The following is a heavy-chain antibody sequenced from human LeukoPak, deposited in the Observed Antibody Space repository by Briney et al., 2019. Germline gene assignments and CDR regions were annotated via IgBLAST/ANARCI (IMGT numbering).Heavy chain of an antibody. CDR3: ARDNVRHQLVD. CDR1: GFTFSTYA. J-gene: IGHJ4*02. D-gene: IGHD6-13*01. V-gene: IGHV3-21*01. CDR2: ISSGSGHI. Sequence: PGGSLRLSCAASGFTFSTYAMSWVRQAAGKGLEWVSSISSGSGHIYYADSVEGRFTISRDNAKNSLYLQMNSLRAEDTAVYYCARDNVRHQLVDWGQGTLVTVSS.